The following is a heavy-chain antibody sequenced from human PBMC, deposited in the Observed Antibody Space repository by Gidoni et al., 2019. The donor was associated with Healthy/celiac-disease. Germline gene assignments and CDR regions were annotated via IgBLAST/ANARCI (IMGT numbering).Heavy chain of an antibody. J-gene: IGHJ3*02. CDR2: ISGSGGRT. Sequence: EVQLLESGGGLVQPGGSLRLSCAASGFTFSSYAMGWVCQAPGKGLGCVSAISGSGGRTYYADAVKGRFTISRDNSKNTLYLQMNSLRAEDTAVYYCAKVKLDLPDAFDIWGQGTMVTVSS. D-gene: IGHD3-3*02. V-gene: IGHV3-23*01. CDR1: GFTFSSYA. CDR3: AKVKLDLPDAFDI.